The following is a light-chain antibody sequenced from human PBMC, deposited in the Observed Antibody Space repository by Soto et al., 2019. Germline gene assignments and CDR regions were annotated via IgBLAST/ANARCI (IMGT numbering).Light chain of an antibody. CDR1: QTVRNNY. J-gene: IGKJ5*01. CDR3: HQYGSSPIT. CDR2: SAS. Sequence: EFVLTQSPGTLSWSPGERATLSCRASQTVRNNYLAWYQQKPGQAPRLLIYSASLKPAGIPDRFSGSGSATDFTLTISRLEPEDFALFYCHQYGSSPITFGQGTRLEIK. V-gene: IGKV3-20*01.